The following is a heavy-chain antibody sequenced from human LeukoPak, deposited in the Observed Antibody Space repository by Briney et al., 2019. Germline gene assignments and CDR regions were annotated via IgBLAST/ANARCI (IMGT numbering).Heavy chain of an antibody. J-gene: IGHJ4*02. CDR1: GGSISSSNYY. CDR3: TAAGTSSSIGSCDY. D-gene: IGHD6-13*01. V-gene: IGHV4-39*01. Sequence: SETLSLTCTVSGGSISSSNYYWGWIRQPPGKGLEWIGSIYYSGSTYYNPSLKSRVTISVDTSKNQFSLKLSSVTAADAAVYYCTAAGTSSSIGSCDYWGQGTLVTVSS. CDR2: IYYSGST.